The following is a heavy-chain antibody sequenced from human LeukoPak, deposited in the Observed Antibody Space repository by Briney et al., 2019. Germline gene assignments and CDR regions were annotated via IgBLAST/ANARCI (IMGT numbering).Heavy chain of an antibody. CDR2: ISWNSGSI. CDR1: GFTFDDYA. J-gene: IGHJ5*02. Sequence: GGSLRLSCAASGFTFDDYAMHWVRQAPGKGLEWVSGISWNSGSIGYADSVKGRFTISRDNAKNSLYLQMNSLRAEDTALYYCAKDGTRLVVVPAAWGQGTLATVSS. D-gene: IGHD2-2*01. V-gene: IGHV3-9*01. CDR3: AKDGTRLVVVPAA.